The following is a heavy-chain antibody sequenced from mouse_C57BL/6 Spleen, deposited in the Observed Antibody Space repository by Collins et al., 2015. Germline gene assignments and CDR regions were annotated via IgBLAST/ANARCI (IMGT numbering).Heavy chain of an antibody. CDR1: GYTFTSYW. CDR2: IYPGDGDT. Sequence: QVQLQQSGAELARPGASVKLSCKASGYTFTSYWMQWVKQRPGQGLEWIGAIYPGDGDTRYTQKFKGKATLTADKSSSTAYMQLSSLASEDSAVYYCARGYDVGGDYWGQGTSVTVSS. CDR3: ARGYDVGGDY. J-gene: IGHJ4*01. D-gene: IGHD2-14*01. V-gene: IGHV1-87*01.